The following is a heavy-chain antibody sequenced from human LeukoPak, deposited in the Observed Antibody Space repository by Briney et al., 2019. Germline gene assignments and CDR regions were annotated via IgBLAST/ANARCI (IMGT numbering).Heavy chain of an antibody. J-gene: IGHJ4*02. CDR1: GGSISSSSYY. CDR2: IYYSGST. CDR3: TREEFSAEGAPSDY. Sequence: SSETLSLTCTVSGGSISSSSYYWGWIRQPPGKGLEWIGSIYYSGSTYYNPSLKSRVTISVDTSKKQFSLRLSSVTAADTAIYYCTREEFSAEGAPSDYWGQGTLVTVSS. D-gene: IGHD1-26*01. V-gene: IGHV4-39*02.